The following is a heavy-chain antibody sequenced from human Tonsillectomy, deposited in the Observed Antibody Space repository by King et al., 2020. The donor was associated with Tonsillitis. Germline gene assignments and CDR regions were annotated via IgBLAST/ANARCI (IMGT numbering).Heavy chain of an antibody. V-gene: IGHV3-11*01. CDR3: ARTEIEWELLGAMDV. J-gene: IGHJ6*02. Sequence: VQLVESGGGLVKPVGSLRLSLAASGFTFRYYYMSWIRQAPGKGLAVVSSSSRSGCIIYYADSVKGRFTISRDNAKNSLYLQMNSLRDEDTAVYYCARTEIEWELLGAMDVWGQGTTVTVSS. D-gene: IGHD1-26*01. CDR2: SSRSGCII. CDR1: GFTFRYYY.